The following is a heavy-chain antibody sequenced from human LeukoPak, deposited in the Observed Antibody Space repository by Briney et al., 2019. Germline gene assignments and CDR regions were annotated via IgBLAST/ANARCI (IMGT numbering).Heavy chain of an antibody. CDR3: ARPINYYDSSGEGVYAFDI. CDR1: GGTFSSYA. CDR2: IIPIFGIA. J-gene: IGHJ3*02. Sequence: SVKVSCKASGGTFSSYAISWVRQAPGQGLKWMGRIIPIFGIANYAQKFQGRVTITADKSTSTAYMELSSLRSEDTAVYYCARPINYYDSSGEGVYAFDIWGQGTMVTVSS. D-gene: IGHD3-22*01. V-gene: IGHV1-69*04.